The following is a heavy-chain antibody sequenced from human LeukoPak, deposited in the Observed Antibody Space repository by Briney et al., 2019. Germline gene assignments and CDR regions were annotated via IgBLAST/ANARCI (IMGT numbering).Heavy chain of an antibody. CDR3: ARGTIAAALVMDY. Sequence: GESLKISCKGSGYDFTTYWIGWVRQMPGKGLEWMGIIYPGDSDTRYSPSFQGHVTISADKSISTAYLQWSSLKASDTGMYYCARGTIAAALVMDYWGQGTLVTVSS. V-gene: IGHV5-51*01. J-gene: IGHJ4*02. CDR1: GYDFTTYW. D-gene: IGHD6-13*01. CDR2: IYPGDSDT.